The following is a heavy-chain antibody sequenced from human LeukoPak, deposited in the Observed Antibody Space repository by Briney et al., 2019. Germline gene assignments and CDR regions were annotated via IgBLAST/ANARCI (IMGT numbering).Heavy chain of an antibody. Sequence: ASVKVSCKASGYTFTDYYMHWVQQAPGKGLEWMGRVDPEDGETIYAEKFQGRATITADTSTDTAYMELSSLKSEDTAVYYCATGTTFDFWGQGTLVTVSS. D-gene: IGHD2/OR15-2a*01. V-gene: IGHV1-69-2*01. CDR1: GYTFTDYY. CDR2: VDPEDGET. CDR3: ATGTTFDF. J-gene: IGHJ4*02.